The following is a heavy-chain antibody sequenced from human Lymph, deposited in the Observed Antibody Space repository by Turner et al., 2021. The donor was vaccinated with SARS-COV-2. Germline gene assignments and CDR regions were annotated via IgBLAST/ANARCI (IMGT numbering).Heavy chain of an antibody. CDR2: IKQDGSEK. CDR1: GFTFSTYW. Sequence: EVQLVESGGGLVQHGGTLSLSCVASGFTFSTYWMSWVRQAPVKGLEWVANIKQDGSEKYYVDSVKGRFTISRDNAKNSLYLQMNSLRAEYTAVYYCARLSMGDWHFDLWGRGTLVTVSS. CDR3: ARLSMGDWHFDL. V-gene: IGHV3-7*01. D-gene: IGHD1-26*01. J-gene: IGHJ2*01.